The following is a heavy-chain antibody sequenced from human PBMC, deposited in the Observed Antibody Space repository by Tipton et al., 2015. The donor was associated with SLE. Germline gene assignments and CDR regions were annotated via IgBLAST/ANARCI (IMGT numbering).Heavy chain of an antibody. CDR1: GFTYSNYW. D-gene: IGHD3-10*01. J-gene: IGHJ5*02. CDR2: ISSSSRYI. CDR3: AGDDYASGIT. Sequence: SLRLSCAASGFTYSNYWVSWARQAPGRGLEWVSSISSSSRYIYHAESLKGRFTISRDNAKNSLYLQMNSLRVEDTAVYFCAGDDYASGITWGQGTLVTVSS. V-gene: IGHV3-21*03.